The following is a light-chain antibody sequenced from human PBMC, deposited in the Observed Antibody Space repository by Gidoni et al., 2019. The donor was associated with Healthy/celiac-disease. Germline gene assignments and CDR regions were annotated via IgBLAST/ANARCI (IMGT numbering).Light chain of an antibody. Sequence: EIVLTQSPGTLSVSPGERATLSCRASQSVSSSYLAWYQQKPGQAPRLLIYGASSRATGIPDRFSGSGSGTAFTLTISRLEPEDFAVYYCQQYGSSPWTFGQGTKVDIK. CDR3: QQYGSSPWT. V-gene: IGKV3-20*01. CDR1: QSVSSSY. J-gene: IGKJ1*01. CDR2: GAS.